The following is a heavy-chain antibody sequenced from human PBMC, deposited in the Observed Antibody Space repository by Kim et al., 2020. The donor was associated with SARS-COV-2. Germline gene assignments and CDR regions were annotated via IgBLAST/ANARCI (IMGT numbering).Heavy chain of an antibody. CDR2: IIPIFGTA. D-gene: IGHD5-18*01. V-gene: IGHV1-69*13. J-gene: IGHJ3*02. Sequence: SVKVSCKASGGTFSSYAISWVRQAPGQGLEWMGGIIPIFGTANYAQKFQGRVTITADESTSTAYMELSSLRSEDTAVYYCARDQIYSYGSTYPYDAFDIWGQGTMVTVSS. CDR3: ARDQIYSYGSTYPYDAFDI. CDR1: GGTFSSYA.